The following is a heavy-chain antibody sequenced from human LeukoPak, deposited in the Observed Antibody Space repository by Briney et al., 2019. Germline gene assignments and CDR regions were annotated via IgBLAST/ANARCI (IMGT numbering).Heavy chain of an antibody. CDR2: ISAYNGNT. CDR1: GYTFTSYG. J-gene: IGHJ4*02. Sequence: GGSVKVSCKASGYTFTSYGISWVRQAPGQGLEWMGWISAYNGNTNYAQKLQGRVTMTTDTSTSTAYMELRSLRSDDTAVYYCARGRYCTNGVCYTRPFDYWGQGTLVTVSS. D-gene: IGHD2-8*01. CDR3: ARGRYCTNGVCYTRPFDY. V-gene: IGHV1-18*01.